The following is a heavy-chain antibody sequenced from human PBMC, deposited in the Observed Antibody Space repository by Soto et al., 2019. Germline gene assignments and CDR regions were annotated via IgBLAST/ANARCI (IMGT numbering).Heavy chain of an antibody. CDR2: IWYDGSNK. CDR1: GFTFSSYG. J-gene: IGHJ6*02. D-gene: IGHD3-10*01. Sequence: QVQLVESGGGVVQPGRSLRLSCAASGFTFSSYGMHWVRQAPGKGLEWVAVIWYDGSNKYYADSVKGRFTISRDNSKNTLYLQMNSLRAEDTAVYYSARDGGITMVRGSSQTTNYGMDVWGLGTTVTVSS. CDR3: ARDGGITMVRGSSQTTNYGMDV. V-gene: IGHV3-33*01.